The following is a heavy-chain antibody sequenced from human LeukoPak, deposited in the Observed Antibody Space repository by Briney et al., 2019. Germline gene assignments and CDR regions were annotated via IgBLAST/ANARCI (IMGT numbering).Heavy chain of an antibody. D-gene: IGHD6-13*01. CDR2: VSGSGDTT. CDR3: AKDISALTPRMGYRYFDL. V-gene: IGHV3-23*01. J-gene: IGHJ2*01. Sequence: GGSLRLSCAASGFTFSSYWMSWVRQAPGKGLEWVSVVSGSGDTTYYADSVKGRFTISRDNSKNTLNLQMDSLRAEDTAVYYCAKDISALTPRMGYRYFDLWGRGTLVTVSS. CDR1: GFTFSSYW.